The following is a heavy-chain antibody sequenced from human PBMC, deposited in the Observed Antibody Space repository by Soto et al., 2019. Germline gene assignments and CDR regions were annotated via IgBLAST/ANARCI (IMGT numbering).Heavy chain of an antibody. Sequence: PGGSLRLSCAASGFTFSSYAMHWVRQASGKGLEWVANIKQDGSEKYYVDSVKGRFTISRDNAKNSLYLQMNSLRAEDTAVYYCARDEQLVPYYWGQGTLVTVSS. CDR3: ARDEQLVPYY. J-gene: IGHJ4*02. V-gene: IGHV3-7*03. CDR1: GFTFSSYA. D-gene: IGHD6-6*01. CDR2: IKQDGSEK.